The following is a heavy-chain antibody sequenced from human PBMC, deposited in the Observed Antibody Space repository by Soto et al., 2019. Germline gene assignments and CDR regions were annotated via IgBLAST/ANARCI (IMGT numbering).Heavy chain of an antibody. J-gene: IGHJ6*02. V-gene: IGHV1-18*01. CDR1: GYTFTSYG. D-gene: IGHD3-9*01. Sequence: WASVKVSCKASGYTFTSYGISWVRQAPGQGLEWMGWISAYNGNTNYAQKLQGRVTMTTDTSTSTAYMELRSLRSDDTAVYYCARGGYYDTSGSRNYHYYGMNVWGQGTTVTVSS. CDR2: ISAYNGNT. CDR3: ARGGYYDTSGSRNYHYYGMNV.